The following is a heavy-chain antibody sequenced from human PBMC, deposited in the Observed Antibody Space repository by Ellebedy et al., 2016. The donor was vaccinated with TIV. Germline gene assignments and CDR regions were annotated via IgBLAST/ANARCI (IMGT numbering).Heavy chain of an antibody. CDR2: INWNGGST. CDR3: ARATTVTTVATVRPYWYFEL. J-gene: IGHJ2*01. V-gene: IGHV3-20*01. D-gene: IGHD4-17*01. CDR1: GFTFDDYG. Sequence: GESLKISCAASGFTFDDYGMSWVRQAPGKGLEWVFGINWNGGSTGYADSVKGRFTIARDNAKTSLYLQMNSLRAEDTALYDCARATTVTTVATVRPYWYFELWGRGTLVTVSS.